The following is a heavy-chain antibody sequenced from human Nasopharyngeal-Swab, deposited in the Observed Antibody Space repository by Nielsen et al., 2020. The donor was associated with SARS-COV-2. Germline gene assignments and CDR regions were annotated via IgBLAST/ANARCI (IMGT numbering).Heavy chain of an antibody. D-gene: IGHD2-21*02. V-gene: IGHV3-21*01. CDR3: ARGPPIVVLTAILPDYYYLDV. CDR2: ITSSGAYI. J-gene: IGHJ6*03. CDR1: GFAFSTYS. Sequence: GGSLRLSCAASGFAFSTYSMNWVRQAPGKGLEWVSSITSSGAYIHYADSVKGQFTISRDNAKNSLYLQMDSLRAEDTAVYYCARGPPIVVLTAILPDYYYLDVWGKGTTVTVSS.